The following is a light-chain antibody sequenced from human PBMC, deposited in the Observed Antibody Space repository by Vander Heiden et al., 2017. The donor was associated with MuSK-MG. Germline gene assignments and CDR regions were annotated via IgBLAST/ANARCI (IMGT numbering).Light chain of an antibody. J-gene: IGKJ2*01. CDR3: QQEDNLPYT. V-gene: IGKV1-33*01. CDR2: DAS. Sequence: DIQMTQSPSSLSASVGDRVTMTCQASQDITNYLNWYQQKPGKAPKLLIYDASNLETGVPSRFSGNGSGTDFTFTISSLQPEDFATYYCQQEDNLPYTFGQGTKVDIK. CDR1: QDITNY.